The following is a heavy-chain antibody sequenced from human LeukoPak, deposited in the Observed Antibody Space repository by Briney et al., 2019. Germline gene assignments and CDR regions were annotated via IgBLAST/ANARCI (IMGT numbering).Heavy chain of an antibody. D-gene: IGHD6-19*01. CDR1: GGTFSSYA. Sequence: SVKVSCKASGGTFSSYAISWVRQAPGQGLEWMGGIVPIFGTANYAQKFQGRVTITADESTSTAYMELSSLRSEDTAVYYCARVGYSSGRGSFDYWGQGTLVTVSS. J-gene: IGHJ4*02. V-gene: IGHV1-69*01. CDR3: ARVGYSSGRGSFDY. CDR2: IVPIFGTA.